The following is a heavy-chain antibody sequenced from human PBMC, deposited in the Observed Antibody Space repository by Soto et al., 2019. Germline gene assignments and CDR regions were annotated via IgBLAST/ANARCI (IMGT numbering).Heavy chain of an antibody. Sequence: GGSLRLSCAASGFTFSSYGMHWVRQAPGKGLEWVAVIWYDGSNKYYADSVKGRFTISRDNSKNTLYLQMNSLRAEDTAVYYCARERSGGVDIVATIFDYWGQGTLVTVSS. CDR3: ARERSGGVDIVATIFDY. V-gene: IGHV3-33*01. CDR2: IWYDGSNK. J-gene: IGHJ4*02. CDR1: GFTFSSYG. D-gene: IGHD5-12*01.